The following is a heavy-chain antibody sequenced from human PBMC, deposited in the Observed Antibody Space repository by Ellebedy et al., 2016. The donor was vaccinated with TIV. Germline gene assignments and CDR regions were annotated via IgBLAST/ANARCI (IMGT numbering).Heavy chain of an antibody. J-gene: IGHJ6*02. V-gene: IGHV3-21*01. CDR1: GFTFSFYS. Sequence: GESLKISCAASGFTFSFYSMNWVRQAPGKGLEWVSSISSSSSYIYYADSVKGRFTISRDNAKNSLYLQMNSLRAEDTAVYYCASRSYEYYYYGMDVWGQGTTVTVSS. D-gene: IGHD3-16*01. CDR3: ASRSYEYYYYGMDV. CDR2: ISSSSSYI.